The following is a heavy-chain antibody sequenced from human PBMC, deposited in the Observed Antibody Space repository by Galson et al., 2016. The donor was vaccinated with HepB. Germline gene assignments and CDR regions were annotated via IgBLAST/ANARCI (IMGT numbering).Heavy chain of an antibody. CDR2: IYYSGSI. Sequence: TLSLTCTVSGGSIRSYYWSWIRQPPGKGLEWIGYIYYSGSIKYNPSLKSRVTMSVDTSMSQFSLRLSYVTAGDTAVYYCARRIYYNDSSGYYSATHWYFDLWGRGTLVTVSS. CDR3: ARRIYYNDSSGYYSATHWYFDL. V-gene: IGHV4-59*01. D-gene: IGHD3-22*01. CDR1: GGSIRSYY. J-gene: IGHJ2*01.